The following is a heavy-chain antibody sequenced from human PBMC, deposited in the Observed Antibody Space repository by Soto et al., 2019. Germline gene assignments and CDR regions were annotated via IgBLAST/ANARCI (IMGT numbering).Heavy chain of an antibody. Sequence: QVQLVQSGAEVKKPGASVKVACKASGYTFTSYGISWVRQAPGQGLEWRGWISAYNGNTNSAQTLQGRVTMTTDTPTSTAYMELRSMRSDDTAVYYCARDGYNDSSGYRSDFDYWGQGTLVTVSS. CDR3: ARDGYNDSSGYRSDFDY. J-gene: IGHJ4*02. D-gene: IGHD3-22*01. CDR2: ISAYNGNT. V-gene: IGHV1-18*01. CDR1: GYTFTSYG.